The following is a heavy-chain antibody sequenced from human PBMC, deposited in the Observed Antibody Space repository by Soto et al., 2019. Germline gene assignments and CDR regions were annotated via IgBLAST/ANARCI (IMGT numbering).Heavy chain of an antibody. CDR1: GFSLSTGGVG. Sequence: SVPTLVNPTQTLTLTCTFSGFSLSTGGVGVGWVRQPPGKALEWLALIYWDDDKTYRPSLKSRLTISKDTSKNQVVLTMTNMDNVDTATYFCVHSRVGTGSYSDYFDHWGQGTLVTVSS. J-gene: IGHJ4*02. CDR3: VHSRVGTGSYSDYFDH. D-gene: IGHD1-26*01. CDR2: IYWDDDK. V-gene: IGHV2-5*02.